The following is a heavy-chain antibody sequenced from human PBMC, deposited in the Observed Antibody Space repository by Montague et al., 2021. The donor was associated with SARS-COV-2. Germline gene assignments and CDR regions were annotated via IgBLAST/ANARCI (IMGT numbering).Heavy chain of an antibody. CDR3: LRREFGPRHYCEEIDY. D-gene: IGHD2/OR15-2a*01. CDR2: LSSPGSA. V-gene: IGHV4-39*01. Sequence: SETLSLTCNVSGASITSTNYYWGWIRQPPGKGLEWIGNLSSPGSAYYNPSLKSRGTISVDTSKNQFSLNLTSVTAADTAIYYCLRREFGPRHYCEEIDYWGQGTLVTVSS. J-gene: IGHJ4*02. CDR1: GASITSTNYY.